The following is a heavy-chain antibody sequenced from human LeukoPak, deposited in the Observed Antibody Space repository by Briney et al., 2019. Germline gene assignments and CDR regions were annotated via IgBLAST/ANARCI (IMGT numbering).Heavy chain of an antibody. V-gene: IGHV3-23*01. Sequence: GGSLRLSCAASGFTFSSYSMNWVRQAPGKGLEWVSAISGSGSSTYYADSVKGRFTISRDNSKNTLYLQMNSLRAEDTAVYYCAKPSYDSSHWGQGTLVTVSS. CDR1: GFTFSSYS. CDR3: AKPSYDSSH. D-gene: IGHD3-22*01. CDR2: ISGSGSST. J-gene: IGHJ1*01.